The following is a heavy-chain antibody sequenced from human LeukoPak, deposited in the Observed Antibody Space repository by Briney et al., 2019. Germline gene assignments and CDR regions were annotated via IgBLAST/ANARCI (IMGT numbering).Heavy chain of an antibody. V-gene: IGHV3-66*01. CDR1: RFAVSGYF. Sequence: GGSLRLSCAASRFAVSGYFMSWVRQAPGKGLEWVSVIHTGGTQYAESVKGRFTISRDNSMNTLYLQMNSLRAEDTAVYYCARIDYGDSYWGQGTLVTVSS. J-gene: IGHJ4*02. D-gene: IGHD4-17*01. CDR3: ARIDYGDSY. CDR2: IHTGGT.